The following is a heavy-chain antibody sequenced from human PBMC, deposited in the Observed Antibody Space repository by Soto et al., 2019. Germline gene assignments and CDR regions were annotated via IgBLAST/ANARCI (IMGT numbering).Heavy chain of an antibody. D-gene: IGHD3-10*01. CDR3: AEDGGLWDGSGSYFYFDY. CDR2: ISWNSGSI. V-gene: IGHV3-9*01. CDR1: GFTFDDYA. J-gene: IGHJ4*02. Sequence: EVQLVESGGGLVQPGRSLRLSCAASGFTFDDYAVHWVRQAPGKGLEWVSGISWNSGSIGYADSVKGRFTISRDNAKNSLYLQMNRLRAEDTALYYCAEDGGLWDGSGSYFYFDYWGQGTLVTVSS.